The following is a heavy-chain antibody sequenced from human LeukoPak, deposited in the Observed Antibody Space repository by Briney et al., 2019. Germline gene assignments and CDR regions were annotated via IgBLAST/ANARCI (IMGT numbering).Heavy chain of an antibody. J-gene: IGHJ4*02. CDR1: GGSISSYY. CDR3: ARQAAQTYDY. V-gene: IGHV4-59*08. Sequence: SETLSLTCTVSGGSISSYYWSWIRQPPGKGLEWIGYIYYSGSTNYNPSLKSRVTISVKTSKNQFSLKLSSVTAADTAVYYCARQAAQTYDYWGQGTLVTVSS. CDR2: IYYSGST.